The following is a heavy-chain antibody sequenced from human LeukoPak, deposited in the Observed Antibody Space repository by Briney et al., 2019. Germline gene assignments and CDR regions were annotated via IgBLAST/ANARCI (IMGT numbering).Heavy chain of an antibody. CDR3: ARGRDIVVVPAAMFDP. J-gene: IGHJ5*02. V-gene: IGHV4-34*01. CDR2: INHSGST. CDR1: GGSFSGYY. Sequence: SETLSLTCAAYGGSFSGYYWGWIRQPPGKGLEWIGEINHSGSTNYNPSLKSRVTISVDTSKNQFSLKLSSVTAADTAVYYCARGRDIVVVPAAMFDPWGQGTLVTVSS. D-gene: IGHD2-2*01.